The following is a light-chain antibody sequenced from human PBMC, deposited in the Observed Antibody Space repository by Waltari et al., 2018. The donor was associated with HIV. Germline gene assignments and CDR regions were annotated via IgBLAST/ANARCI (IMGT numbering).Light chain of an antibody. CDR1: ELGDKY. J-gene: IGLJ2*01. Sequence: SYEVTQPPSVAVSPGQTATITCSGYELGDKYTCWYQHKPGQSPLLVIYQDHKRPSGIHERFSGSSSGHTATLTISGSLPMDEADYYCQAWGSTTSGVFGRGTKLTVL. CDR2: QDH. V-gene: IGLV3-1*01. CDR3: QAWGSTTSGV.